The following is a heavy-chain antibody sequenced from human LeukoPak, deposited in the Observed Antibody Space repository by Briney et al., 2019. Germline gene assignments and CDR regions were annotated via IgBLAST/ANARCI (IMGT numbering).Heavy chain of an antibody. CDR2: ISWNSGTI. J-gene: IGHJ4*02. D-gene: IGHD2-15*01. V-gene: IGHV3-9*03. CDR1: GFTFDDYA. CDR3: AKDVSLGYCSGGSCSAHFDY. Sequence: PGGSLRLSCAASGFTFDDYAMHWVRQAPGKGLEWVSGISWNSGTIGYADSVKGRFTISRDNAENSLYLQMNSLRAEDMALYYCAKDVSLGYCSGGSCSAHFDYWGQGTLVTVSS.